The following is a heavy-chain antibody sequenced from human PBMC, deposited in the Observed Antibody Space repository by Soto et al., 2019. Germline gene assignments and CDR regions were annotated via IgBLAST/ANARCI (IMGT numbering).Heavy chain of an antibody. CDR1: GYSFTSYW. CDR3: ARHIIAAAGTEGDAFDI. D-gene: IGHD6-13*01. CDR2: IYPGDSDT. J-gene: IGHJ3*02. V-gene: IGHV5-51*01. Sequence: EVQLVPSGAEVKKPGESLKISCKGSGYSFTSYWIGWVRQMPGKGLEWMGIIYPGDSDTRYSPSFQGQVTISADKSISTAYLQWSSLKASDTAMYYCARHIIAAAGTEGDAFDIWGQGTMVTVSS.